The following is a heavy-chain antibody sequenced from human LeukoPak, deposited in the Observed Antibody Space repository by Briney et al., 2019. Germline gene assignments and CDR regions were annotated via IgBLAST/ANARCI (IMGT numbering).Heavy chain of an antibody. CDR1: GYTLTELS. CDR3: ARDKVTSLGY. J-gene: IGHJ4*02. V-gene: IGHV1-24*01. CDR2: FDPEDGET. D-gene: IGHD2-21*02. Sequence: GASVKVSCKVSGYTLTELSMHWVRQAPGKGLEWMGGFDPEDGETIYAQKFQGRVTMTRDTSTSTVYMELSSLRSEDTAVYYCARDKVTSLGYWGQGTLVTVSS.